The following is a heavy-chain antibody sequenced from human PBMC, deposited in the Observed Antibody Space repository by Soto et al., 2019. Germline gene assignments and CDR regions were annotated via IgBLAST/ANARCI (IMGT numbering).Heavy chain of an antibody. CDR3: ARVVGTTIFGVVTPLYYFDY. J-gene: IGHJ4*02. CDR2: IYYSGST. V-gene: IGHV4-59*01. CDR1: GGSISSYY. D-gene: IGHD3-3*01. Sequence: TSETLSLTCTVSGGSISSYYWSWIRQPQGKGLEWIGYIYYSGSTNYNPSLKSRVTISVDTSKNQFSLKLSSVTAADTAVYYCARVVGTTIFGVVTPLYYFDYWGQGTLVTVSS.